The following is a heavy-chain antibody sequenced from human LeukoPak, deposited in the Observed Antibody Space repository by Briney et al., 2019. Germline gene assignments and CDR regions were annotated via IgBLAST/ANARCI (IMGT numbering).Heavy chain of an antibody. D-gene: IGHD6-6*01. V-gene: IGHV1-2*02. CDR3: ARDNNRYSSSSDWFDP. CDR1: GYTFTGYY. J-gene: IGHJ5*02. Sequence: GASVKVSCKASGYTFTGYYMHWVRQAPGQGLEWMGWINPNSGGTNYAQKLQGRVTMTTDTSTSTAYMELRSLRSDDTAVYYCARDNNRYSSSSDWFDPWGQGTLVTVSS. CDR2: INPNSGGT.